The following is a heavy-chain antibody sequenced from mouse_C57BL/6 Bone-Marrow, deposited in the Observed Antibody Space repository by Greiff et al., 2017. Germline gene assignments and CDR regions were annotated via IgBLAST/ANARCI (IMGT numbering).Heavy chain of an antibody. CDR3: TRDCDYDGWFAY. CDR1: GFTFSSYA. CDR2: ISSGGDCI. V-gene: IGHV5-9-1*02. Sequence: EVNLVESGEGLVKPGGSLKLSCAASGFTFSSYAMSWVRQTPEKRLEWVAYISSGGDCIYYADTVKGRFTISRDNARNTLYLQMSSLKSEDTAMYYCTRDCDYDGWFAYWGQGTLVTVSA. D-gene: IGHD2-4*01. J-gene: IGHJ3*01.